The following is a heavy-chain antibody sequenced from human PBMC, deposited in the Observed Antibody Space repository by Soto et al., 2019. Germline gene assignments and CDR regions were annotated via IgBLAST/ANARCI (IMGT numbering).Heavy chain of an antibody. D-gene: IGHD2-2*01. J-gene: IGHJ6*03. Sequence: PSETLSLTCTVSGGSISSYYWSWIRQPPGKGLEWIGYIYYCGSTNYNPSLKSRVTISVDTSKNQFSLKLSSVTAADTAVYYCASVGFDCSSTSRYGDYYYYYMDVWGKGTTVTVSS. CDR2: IYYCGST. V-gene: IGHV4-59*08. CDR3: ASVGFDCSSTSRYGDYYYYYMDV. CDR1: GGSISSYY.